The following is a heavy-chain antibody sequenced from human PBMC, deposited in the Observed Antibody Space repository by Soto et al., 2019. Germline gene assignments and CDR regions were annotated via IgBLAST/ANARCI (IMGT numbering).Heavy chain of an antibody. J-gene: IGHJ6*02. CDR1: GGSFSGYY. D-gene: IGHD3-3*01. V-gene: IGHV4-34*01. CDR2: INHSGST. Sequence: SETLSLTCAVYGGSFSGYYWSWIRQPPGKGLEWIGEINHSGSTNYNPSLKSRVTISVDTSKNQFFLKLSSVTAADTAVYYCARGRVFGVVIKNYYGMDLWGQGTTVTVSS. CDR3: ARGRVFGVVIKNYYGMDL.